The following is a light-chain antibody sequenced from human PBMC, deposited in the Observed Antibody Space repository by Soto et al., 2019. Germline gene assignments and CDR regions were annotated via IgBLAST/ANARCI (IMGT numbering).Light chain of an antibody. CDR3: MQPLQSWT. J-gene: IGKJ1*01. V-gene: IGKV2-28*01. Sequence: DLVMTQSPLSLPVTPGEPASISCRSSQSLLHSNGYNYLDWYLQKPGQSPQLLIYLGSNRASGVPDRVIGSGSGTDFTLKISRVEAEDVGVYCCMQPLQSWTFGQGTKVEIK. CDR1: QSLLHSNGYNY. CDR2: LGS.